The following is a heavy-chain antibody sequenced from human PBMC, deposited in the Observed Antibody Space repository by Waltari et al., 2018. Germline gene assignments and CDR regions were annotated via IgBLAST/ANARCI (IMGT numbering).Heavy chain of an antibody. CDR1: GGSITSSSYY. D-gene: IGHD1-26*01. Sequence: QLQLQESGPGLVKPSETLSLTCTVSGGSITSSSYYWGWIRQPPGKGVEWIGSIYYSGSTYYNPSLNSRLTISVDTSKNQFSLKVSSVTAADTAVYYCARPRLGYSGGYYFDYWGQGTLVTVSS. CDR2: IYYSGST. CDR3: ARPRLGYSGGYYFDY. V-gene: IGHV4-39*01. J-gene: IGHJ4*02.